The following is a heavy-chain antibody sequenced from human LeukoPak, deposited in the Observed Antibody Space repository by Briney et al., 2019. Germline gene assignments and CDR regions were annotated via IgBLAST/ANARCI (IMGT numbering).Heavy chain of an antibody. CDR2: ISYDGSNK. J-gene: IGHJ4*02. CDR3: ARGRITMIVVVPPAY. D-gene: IGHD3-22*01. Sequence: GGSLRLSCAASGFTFSSYAMHWVRQAPGKGLEWVAVISYDGSNKYYADSVKGRFTISRDNSKSTLYLQMNSLRAEDTAVYYCARGRITMIVVVPPAYWGQGTLVTVSS. V-gene: IGHV3-30-3*01. CDR1: GFTFSSYA.